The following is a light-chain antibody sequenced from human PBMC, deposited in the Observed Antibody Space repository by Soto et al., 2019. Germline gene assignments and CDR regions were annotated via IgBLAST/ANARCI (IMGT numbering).Light chain of an antibody. CDR2: DAS. Sequence: EIVLTQSAATLSLSPGERATLSCRASQSVSSYLAWYQQKPGQAPRLLIYDASNRATGIPARFSGSGSGTDFTLTISSLEPEDFAVYYCQQRSNFMYTFGQGTRLEIK. CDR1: QSVSSY. CDR3: QQRSNFMYT. V-gene: IGKV3-11*01. J-gene: IGKJ5*01.